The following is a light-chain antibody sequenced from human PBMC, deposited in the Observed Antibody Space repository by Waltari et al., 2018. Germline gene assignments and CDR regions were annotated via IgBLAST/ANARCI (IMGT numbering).Light chain of an antibody. J-gene: IGLJ3*02. Sequence: QSALTQPASVSGSPGQSITISCIGTSFDIGAYNYLSWYQQYPGRAPKLLIFDVTKRPSGVSDRFSASKSANTASQTISGLQAEDEADYYCSSYTNTKTFVLFGGGTKLTVL. CDR3: SSYTNTKTFVL. CDR2: DVT. V-gene: IGLV2-14*03. CDR1: SFDIGAYNY.